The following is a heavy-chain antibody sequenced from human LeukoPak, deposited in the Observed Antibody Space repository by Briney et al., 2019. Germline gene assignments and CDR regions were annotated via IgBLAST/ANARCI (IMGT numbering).Heavy chain of an antibody. D-gene: IGHD3-22*01. CDR3: ARLEDYYDSSGYWD. J-gene: IGHJ4*02. CDR2: IIPNSGGT. V-gene: IGHV1-2*06. Sequence: ASVKVSRKASGYTFTGYYMHWVRQAPGQGLEWMGRIIPNSGGTNYAQKFQGRVTMNRDTSISTAYMELSRLRSDDTAVYYCARLEDYYDSSGYWDWGQGTLVTVSS. CDR1: GYTFTGYY.